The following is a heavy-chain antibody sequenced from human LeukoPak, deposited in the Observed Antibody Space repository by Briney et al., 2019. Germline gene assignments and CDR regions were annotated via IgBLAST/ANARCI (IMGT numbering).Heavy chain of an antibody. V-gene: IGHV5-51*01. Sequence: GESLKISCKGSGYSFTSYWIGWVRQMSGKGLEWMGIIYPGDSDTTYSPSLDGQVTISADKSVSTTYLQWSSLQASDTAMYYCARPSSLYGGTSEDYWGQGTLVTVSS. D-gene: IGHD4-23*01. J-gene: IGHJ4*02. CDR2: IYPGDSDT. CDR3: ARPSSLYGGTSEDY. CDR1: GYSFTSYW.